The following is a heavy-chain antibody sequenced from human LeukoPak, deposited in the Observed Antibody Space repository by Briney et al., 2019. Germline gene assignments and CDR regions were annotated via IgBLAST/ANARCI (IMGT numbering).Heavy chain of an antibody. D-gene: IGHD5-18*01. J-gene: IGHJ4*02. CDR1: GFTFSGFN. CDR2: IGSSSTYE. CDR3: ARERGYSYGYGDY. Sequence: GGSLRLSSAASGFTFSGFNMNWVRQAPGKGLEWVSSIGSSSTYEYYADSVKGRFTISRDNAKNSLYLQMDSLRDEDTAVYYCARERGYSYGYGDYWSQGTLVTVSS. V-gene: IGHV3-21*01.